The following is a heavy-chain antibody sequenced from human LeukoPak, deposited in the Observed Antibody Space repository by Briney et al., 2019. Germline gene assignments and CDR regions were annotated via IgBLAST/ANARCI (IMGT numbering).Heavy chain of an antibody. CDR2: ISGSGGST. V-gene: IGHV3-23*01. J-gene: IGHJ4*02. Sequence: GGSLRLSCAASGFTFSSYAMSWVRQAPGKGLEWVSAISGSGGSTYYADSVKGRFTISRDNSKNTLYLQMNSLRAEDTAVYYCAKGGDIVVVVAAYFDYWGQGTLVTVSS. D-gene: IGHD2-15*01. CDR1: GFTFSSYA. CDR3: AKGGDIVVVVAAYFDY.